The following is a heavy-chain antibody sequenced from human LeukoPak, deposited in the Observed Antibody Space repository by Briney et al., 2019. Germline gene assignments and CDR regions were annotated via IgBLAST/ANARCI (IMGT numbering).Heavy chain of an antibody. CDR2: IYTSGST. V-gene: IGHV4-4*07. CDR3: AIEYDYDILTPAFDI. D-gene: IGHD3-9*01. Sequence: PSETLSLTCTVSGGSISSYYWSWIRQPAGKGLEWIGRIYTSGSTNYNPSLKSRVTMSVDTSKNQFSLKLSSVTAADTAVYYCAIEYDYDILTPAFDIWGQGTMVTVSS. CDR1: GGSISSYY. J-gene: IGHJ3*02.